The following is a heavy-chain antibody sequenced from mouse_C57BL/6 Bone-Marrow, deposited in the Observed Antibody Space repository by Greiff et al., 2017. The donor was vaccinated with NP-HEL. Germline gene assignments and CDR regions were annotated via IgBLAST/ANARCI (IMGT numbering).Heavy chain of an antibody. Sequence: QVQLQQSGAELARPGASVKLSCKASGYTFTSYGISWVKQRTGQGLEWIGEIYPRSGNTYYNEKFKGKATLTADKSSSTAYMELRSLTSEDSAVYFCARPLHYYGSSRYIDVWGTGTTVTVSS. V-gene: IGHV1-81*01. J-gene: IGHJ1*03. CDR3: ARPLHYYGSSRYIDV. CDR2: IYPRSGNT. D-gene: IGHD1-1*01. CDR1: GYTFTSYG.